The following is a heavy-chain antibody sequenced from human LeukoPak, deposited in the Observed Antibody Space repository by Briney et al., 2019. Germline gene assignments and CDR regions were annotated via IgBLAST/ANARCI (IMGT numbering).Heavy chain of an antibody. J-gene: IGHJ4*02. CDR1: GFTFSSYG. CDR3: AKDRKNTMIVVGFDY. Sequence: GGSLRLSCAASGFTFSSYGMHWVRQAPGKGLEWVAVISYDGSNKYYADSVKGRFTISRDNSKNTLYLQMNSLRAEDTAVYYCAKDRKNTMIVVGFDYWGQGTLVTVSS. D-gene: IGHD3-22*01. V-gene: IGHV3-30*18. CDR2: ISYDGSNK.